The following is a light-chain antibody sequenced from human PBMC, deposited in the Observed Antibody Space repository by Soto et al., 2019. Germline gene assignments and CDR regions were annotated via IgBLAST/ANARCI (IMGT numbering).Light chain of an antibody. J-gene: IGLJ3*02. CDR2: LKSDGTH. Sequence: QSVLTQSPSASASLGASVKLTCTLSSGHSTYAIAWHQHQAEKGPRYLMNLKSDGTHTQGDGIPDRFSGSSSGAERYLTIASLQSEDEADYCCPTWGTGFQVFGGGTKLTVL. V-gene: IGLV4-69*01. CDR1: SGHSTYA. CDR3: PTWGTGFQV.